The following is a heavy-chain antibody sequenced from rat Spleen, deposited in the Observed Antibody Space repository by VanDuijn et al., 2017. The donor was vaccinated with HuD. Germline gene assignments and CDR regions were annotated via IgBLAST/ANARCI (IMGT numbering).Heavy chain of an antibody. CDR2: MKYDGDT. Sequence: QVQLKESGPGLVHPSRTLSLTCTVSGFSLMDYSVHWVRQPPGKGLEWMGRMKYDGDTYYNSALKSRLSISRDTSKSQVFLKMNSLQTEDTAIYYCTVMYTTDYYPYVMDAWGQGASVTVSS. CDR1: GFSLMDYS. D-gene: IGHD1-6*01. J-gene: IGHJ4*01. V-gene: IGHV2S30*01. CDR3: TVMYTTDYYPYVMDA.